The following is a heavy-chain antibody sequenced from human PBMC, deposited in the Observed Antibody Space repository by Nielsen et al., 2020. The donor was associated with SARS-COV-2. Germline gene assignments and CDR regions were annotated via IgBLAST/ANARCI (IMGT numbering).Heavy chain of an antibody. CDR2: IFSNDEK. D-gene: IGHD3-3*01. J-gene: IGHJ6*03. Sequence: SGPTLVKPTETLTLTCTVSGLSLSNARMGVSWIRQPPGKALEWLAHIFSNDEKSYSTSLKSRLTISKDTSKSQVVLTMTNMDPVDTATYYCARIRTIFGVAAHNYYYYMDVWGKGTTVTVSS. V-gene: IGHV2-26*01. CDR1: GLSLSNARMG. CDR3: ARIRTIFGVAAHNYYYYMDV.